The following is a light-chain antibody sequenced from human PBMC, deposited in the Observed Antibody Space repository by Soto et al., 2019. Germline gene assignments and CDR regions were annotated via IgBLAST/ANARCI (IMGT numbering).Light chain of an antibody. CDR1: SSSIESNY. V-gene: IGLV1-47*01. CDR2: RNN. Sequence: QSVLTQPPSASGTPGQRGTISCSGTSSSIESNYVYWYQQLPGTAPRLLIYRNNQRTSGVPDRFSGSKSGTSASLAISALRYEDEADYYCTVWDDSLRGRLFGGGTKLTVL. CDR3: TVWDDSLRGRL. J-gene: IGLJ2*01.